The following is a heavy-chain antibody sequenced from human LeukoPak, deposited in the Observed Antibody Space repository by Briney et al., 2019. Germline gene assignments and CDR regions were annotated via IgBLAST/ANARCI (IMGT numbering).Heavy chain of an antibody. CDR1: GFTFSSYW. CDR2: IRMDGGEQ. V-gene: IGHV3-7*01. J-gene: IGHJ4*02. Sequence: GGSLRLSCAASGFTFSSYWMTWVRQTPGKGLEWVANIRMDGGEQYYMDSVEGRFTISRDNAKNSLYLQMYSLRPEDTAVYYCARDKGYNSAYWGRETLVTVSS. CDR3: ARDKGYNSAY. D-gene: IGHD5-24*01.